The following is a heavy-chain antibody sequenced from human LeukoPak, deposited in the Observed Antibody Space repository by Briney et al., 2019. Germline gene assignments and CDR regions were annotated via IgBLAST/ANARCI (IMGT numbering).Heavy chain of an antibody. J-gene: IGHJ4*02. CDR3: AKVSGIAAAGTLGY. D-gene: IGHD6-13*01. V-gene: IGHV3-23*01. CDR1: GFTFSSYA. CDR2: ISGSGGST. Sequence: PGGSLRLSCAASGFTFSSYAMSWVRQAPGKGLEWVSAISGSGGSTYYADSVKGRFTISRDNSKNTLYLQMNSLRAEDMAVYYCAKVSGIAAAGTLGYWGQGTLVTVSS.